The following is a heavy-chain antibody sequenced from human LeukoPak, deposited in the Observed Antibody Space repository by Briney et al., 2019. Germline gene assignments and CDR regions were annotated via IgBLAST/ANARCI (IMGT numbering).Heavy chain of an antibody. CDR2: INHSGST. V-gene: IGHV4-34*01. J-gene: IGHJ5*02. D-gene: IGHD3-22*01. Sequence: SETLSLTCAVYGGSFSGYYWSWIRQPPGKGLEWIGEINHSGSTNYNPSLKSRVTISVDTSKNQFSLKLSSVTAADTAVYYCARGHYYDSSGYSNWFDPWGQGTLVTVSS. CDR3: ARGHYYDSSGYSNWFDP. CDR1: GGSFSGYY.